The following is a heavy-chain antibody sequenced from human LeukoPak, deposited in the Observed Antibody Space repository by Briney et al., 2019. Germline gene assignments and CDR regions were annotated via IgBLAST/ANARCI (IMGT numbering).Heavy chain of an antibody. CDR3: AKDQRATTLYYYYYMDV. CDR2: ISSSSSYI. Sequence: GGSLRLSCAASGFTFSSYSMNWVRQAPGKGLEWVSSISSSSSYIYYADSVKGRFTISRDNAKNSLYLQMNSLRAEDTAVYYCAKDQRATTLYYYYYMDVWGKGTTVTVSS. J-gene: IGHJ6*03. V-gene: IGHV3-21*01. D-gene: IGHD1-26*01. CDR1: GFTFSSYS.